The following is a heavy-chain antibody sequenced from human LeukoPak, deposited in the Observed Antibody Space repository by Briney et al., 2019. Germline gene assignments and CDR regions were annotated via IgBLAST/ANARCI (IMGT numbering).Heavy chain of an antibody. D-gene: IGHD5-12*01. CDR3: ARQLDIVALIAAPEY. Sequence: GKSLRLSCAASGFTFRSYAMHWVRQAPGKGLYWVAVISYDGINTYYADSVKCRFTISRDNSKNTLYLQMNSLTAEDTAVYYCARQLDIVALIAAPEYWGQGTLVTVSS. V-gene: IGHV3-30*14. CDR1: GFTFRSYA. CDR2: ISYDGINT. J-gene: IGHJ4*02.